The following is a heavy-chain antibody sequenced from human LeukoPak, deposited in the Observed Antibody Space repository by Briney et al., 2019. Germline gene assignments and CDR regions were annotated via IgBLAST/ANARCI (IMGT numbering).Heavy chain of an antibody. CDR3: ARTCSSSSCYMVH. J-gene: IGHJ4*02. CDR2: ISVYNGNT. V-gene: IGHV1-18*01. CDR1: GYTFANFG. Sequence: ASVKVSCKASGYTFANFGITWVRQAPGQGLEWMGWISVYNGNTNYAQNLQGRVTLTTDTSTSTAYMELRSLRSDDAALYYCARTCSSSSCYMVHWGQGTLVTVSS. D-gene: IGHD2-2*02.